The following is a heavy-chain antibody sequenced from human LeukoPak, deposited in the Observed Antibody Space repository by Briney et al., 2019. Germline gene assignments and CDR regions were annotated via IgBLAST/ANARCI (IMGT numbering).Heavy chain of an antibody. D-gene: IGHD3-22*01. V-gene: IGHV3-74*01. Sequence: PGGSLRLSCAASGFTFSDYLMHWVRQAPGKGLVWVSRIDLAGEYTTYADSVKGRFTISRDNAKNTLYLQMNSLRAEDTAVYYCARALGDSMVVVIPYGMDVWGRGTTVTVSS. CDR2: IDLAGEYT. CDR1: GFTFSDYL. J-gene: IGHJ6*02. CDR3: ARALGDSMVVVIPYGMDV.